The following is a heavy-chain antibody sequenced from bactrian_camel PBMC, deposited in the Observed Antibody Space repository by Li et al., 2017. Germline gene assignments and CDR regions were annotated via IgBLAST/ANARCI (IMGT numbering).Heavy chain of an antibody. CDR2: IDSDGIA. Sequence: HVQLVESGGGSVQAGGSLRLSCGASGSIYGDACVGWLREAPGKEREGVAAIDSDGIASYADPVKGRFTISKDNANNTVNLMMNSLKPEDTAMYYCAGRTDGNCGVWYLTTTSAFQYWGQGTQVTVS. D-gene: IGHD3*01. V-gene: IGHV3S53*01. J-gene: IGHJ4*01. CDR1: GSIYGDAC. CDR3: AGRTDGNCGVWYLTTTSAFQY.